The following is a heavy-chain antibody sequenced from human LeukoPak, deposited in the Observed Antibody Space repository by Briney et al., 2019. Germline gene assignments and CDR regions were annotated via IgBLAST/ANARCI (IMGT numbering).Heavy chain of an antibody. J-gene: IGHJ6*02. CDR3: ARDVVHYVMDV. D-gene: IGHD2-21*01. CDR1: GFTFSSYA. V-gene: IGHV3-64*01. CDR2: ISSNGGNT. Sequence: GGSLRLSCAASGFTFSSYAMHWVRQAPGKGLEYVSAISSNGGNTYYANSVKGRFTISRDNSKNTLYLQMGSLRAEDMAVYYCARDVVHYVMDVWGQGTTVTVSS.